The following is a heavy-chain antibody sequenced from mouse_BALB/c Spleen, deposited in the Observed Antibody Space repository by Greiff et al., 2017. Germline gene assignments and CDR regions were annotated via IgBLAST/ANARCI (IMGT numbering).Heavy chain of an antibody. D-gene: IGHD3-3*01. CDR3: TGEKTGTWRYFDV. CDR2: IYPGNSDT. J-gene: IGHJ1*01. CDR1: GYTFTSYW. V-gene: IGHV1-5*01. Sequence: VQLKQSGTVLARPGASVKMSCKASGYTFTSYWMHWVKQRPGQGLEWIGAIYPGNSDTSYNQKFKGKAKLTAVTSTSTAYMELSSLTNEDSAVYYWTGEKTGTWRYFDVWGAGTTVTVSS.